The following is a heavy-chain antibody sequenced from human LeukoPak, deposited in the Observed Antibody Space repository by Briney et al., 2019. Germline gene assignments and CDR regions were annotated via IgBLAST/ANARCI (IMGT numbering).Heavy chain of an antibody. D-gene: IGHD3-22*01. CDR1: GFTFSTYA. V-gene: IGHV3-30*02. CDR2: IRYDRRNQ. Sequence: PGRSLRLSCAASGFTFSTYAMNWVRQAPGKGLEWVAFIRYDRRNQYYADSVKGRFTISRDNSKNTLYLQVNSLRAEDTAVYYCAKDYSDSSGCFRVPHVFDFWGQGTLVTVSS. J-gene: IGHJ4*02. CDR3: AKDYSDSSGCFRVPHVFDF.